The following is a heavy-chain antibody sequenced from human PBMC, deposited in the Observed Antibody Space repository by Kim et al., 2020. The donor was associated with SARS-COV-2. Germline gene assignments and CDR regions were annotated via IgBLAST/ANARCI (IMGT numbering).Heavy chain of an antibody. Sequence: NPSLKSRVTISVDKSKNQFSLKLSSVTAADTAVYYCARDRGRDGDYFDYWGQGTLVTVSS. V-gene: IGHV4-4*02. D-gene: IGHD4-17*01. J-gene: IGHJ4*02. CDR3: ARDRGRDGDYFDY.